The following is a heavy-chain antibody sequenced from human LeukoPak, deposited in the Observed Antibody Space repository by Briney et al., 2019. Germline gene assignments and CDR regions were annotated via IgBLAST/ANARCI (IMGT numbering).Heavy chain of an antibody. V-gene: IGHV4-39*07. D-gene: IGHD2-2*01. J-gene: IGHJ3*02. CDR2: IYYSGST. CDR3: ARAEAIVVVPAAHFDI. CDR1: GGSISSSSYY. Sequence: SETLSLTCTVSGGSISSSSYYWGWIRQPPGKGLVWIGSIYYSGSTYYNPSLKSRVTISVDTSKNQFSLKLSSVTAVDTAVYYCARAEAIVVVPAAHFDIWGQGTMVTVSS.